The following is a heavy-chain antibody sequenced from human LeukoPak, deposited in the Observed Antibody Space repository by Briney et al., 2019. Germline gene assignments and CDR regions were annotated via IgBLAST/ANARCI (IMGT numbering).Heavy chain of an antibody. CDR3: ARGRITGAFDI. D-gene: IGHD3-10*01. V-gene: IGHV4-31*03. CDR1: GGSISSGGYY. J-gene: IGHJ3*02. CDR2: IYDSRST. Sequence: PSETLSLTCTVSGGSISSGGYYWSWIRQHPGKGRGWVGYIYDSRSTYYNPSLKRRVTISVDTSKTQFSLKLSSVTAADTAVYYCARGRITGAFDIWGQGTMVPVSS.